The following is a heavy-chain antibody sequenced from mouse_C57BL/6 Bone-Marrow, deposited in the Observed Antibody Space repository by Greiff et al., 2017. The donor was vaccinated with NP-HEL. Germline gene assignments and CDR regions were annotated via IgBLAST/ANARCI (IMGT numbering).Heavy chain of an antibody. CDR1: GYTFTSYW. J-gene: IGHJ4*01. V-gene: IGHV1-69*01. Sequence: QVQLQQPGAELVMPGASVQLSCKASGYTFTSYWMHWVKQRPGQGLEWIGEIDHSDSYTNYNQKFKGKSTLTVDKSSSTAYMQLSSLTSEDSAVYYCARDTANWSYAMDYWGQGTSVTVSS. D-gene: IGHD4-1*01. CDR2: IDHSDSYT. CDR3: ARDTANWSYAMDY.